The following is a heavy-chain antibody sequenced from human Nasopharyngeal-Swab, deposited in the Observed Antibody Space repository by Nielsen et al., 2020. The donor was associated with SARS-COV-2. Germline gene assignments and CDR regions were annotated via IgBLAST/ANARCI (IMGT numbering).Heavy chain of an antibody. D-gene: IGHD2-15*01. CDR1: GYTFTRYY. CDR3: ARGGDPREVVAATDCFDP. Sequence: ASVKASCKASGYTFTRYYIHWVRHAPGPGLEWMGIINPGGGSARISQYFQGRVSMTRDTSTSTVYMELSSLRSEDTAVYYCARGGDPREVVAATDCFDPWGQGTLVTVSS. J-gene: IGHJ5*02. V-gene: IGHV1-46*01. CDR2: INPGGGSA.